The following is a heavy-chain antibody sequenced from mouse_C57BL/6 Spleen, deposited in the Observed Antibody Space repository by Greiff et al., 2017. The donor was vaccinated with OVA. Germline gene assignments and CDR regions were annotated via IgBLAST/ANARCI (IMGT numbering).Heavy chain of an antibody. Sequence: EVHLVESGPELVKPGASVKIPCKASGYTFTDYNMDWVKQSHGKSLEWIGDINPNNGGTIYNQKFKGKATLTVDKSSSTAYMELRSLTSEDTAVYYCARWDLYVGYAMDYWGQGTSVTVSS. CDR3: ARWDLYVGYAMDY. J-gene: IGHJ4*01. V-gene: IGHV1-18*01. CDR2: INPNNGGT. D-gene: IGHD1-1*01. CDR1: GYTFTDYN.